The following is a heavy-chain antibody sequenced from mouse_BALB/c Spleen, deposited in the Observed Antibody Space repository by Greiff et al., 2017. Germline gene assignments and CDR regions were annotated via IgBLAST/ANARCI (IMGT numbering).Heavy chain of an antibody. CDR3: AREDGYYPSY. Sequence: VKVVESGPGLVAPSQSLSITCTVSGFSLTGYGVNWVRQPPGKGLEWLGVIWAGGSTNYNSALMSRLSISKDNSKSQVFLKMNSLQTDDTAMYYCAREDGYYPSYWGQGTLVTVSA. V-gene: IGHV2-9*02. CDR1: GFSLTGYG. CDR2: IWAGGST. D-gene: IGHD2-3*01. J-gene: IGHJ3*01.